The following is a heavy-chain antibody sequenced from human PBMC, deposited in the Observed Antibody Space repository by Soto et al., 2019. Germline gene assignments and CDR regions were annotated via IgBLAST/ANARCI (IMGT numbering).Heavy chain of an antibody. V-gene: IGHV3-7*01. CDR3: ARAIRYFDWSPQDYHYYAMDV. CDR2: IKQDGSEK. D-gene: IGHD3-9*01. Sequence: PGWSLRLSCAASGFTFSNYWMSWVRQAPGKGLEWVANIKQDGSEKYYVDSMKGRFTISRDNVKDSLYLQMNSLRAEDTALYYCARAIRYFDWSPQDYHYYAMDVWGQGTTVTVSS. J-gene: IGHJ6*02. CDR1: GFTFSNYW.